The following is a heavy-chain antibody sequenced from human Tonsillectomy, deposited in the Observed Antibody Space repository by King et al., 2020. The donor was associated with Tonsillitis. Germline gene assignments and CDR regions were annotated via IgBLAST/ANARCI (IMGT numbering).Heavy chain of an antibody. CDR1: GFTFDDYA. J-gene: IGHJ4*02. CDR3: ARGYSSLSYYFDF. V-gene: IGHV3-9*01. D-gene: IGHD6-13*01. Sequence: VQLVESGGGLVHPGRSLRLSCAASGFTFDDYAMHWVRQAPGKGLEWVSGISWNSGTIGYADSVKGRFTISRDNAKNSLYLQMNSLRAEDTALYYCARGYSSLSYYFDFWGQGTLVSVSS. CDR2: ISWNSGTI.